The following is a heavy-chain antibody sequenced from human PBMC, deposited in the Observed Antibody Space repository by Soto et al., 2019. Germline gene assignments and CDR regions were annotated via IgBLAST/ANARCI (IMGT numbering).Heavy chain of an antibody. Sequence: DVQLVESGGDLVQPGGSLRLSCAASGFTFDSCVMSWVCQAPGKGLEWLSLISGSGRYTDYADSVKGRFTISRDNSKNTLYLQMKSLRAEETAVYYCVRQAKLTTVTANVGYYYGLDVWGQGTTVTVSS. J-gene: IGHJ6*02. CDR2: ISGSGRYT. CDR3: VRQAKLTTVTANVGYYYGLDV. CDR1: GFTFDSCV. D-gene: IGHD4-4*01. V-gene: IGHV3-23*04.